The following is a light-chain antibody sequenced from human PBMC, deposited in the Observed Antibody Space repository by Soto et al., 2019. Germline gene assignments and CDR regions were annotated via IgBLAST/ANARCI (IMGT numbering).Light chain of an antibody. CDR1: QSVSSSY. J-gene: IGKJ5*01. V-gene: IGKV3-20*01. CDR2: GAS. Sequence: EIVLTQSPCTLSLSPGERATLSCRASQSVSSSYLAWYQHKPGQAPRLLIYGASSRSTGIPDRFSGSGSGTDFTLTISRLEPEDFAVYFCQQYGTSAITFGQGTRLEIK. CDR3: QQYGTSAIT.